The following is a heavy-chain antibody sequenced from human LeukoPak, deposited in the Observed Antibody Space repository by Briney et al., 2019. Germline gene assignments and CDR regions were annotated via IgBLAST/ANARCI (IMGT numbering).Heavy chain of an antibody. J-gene: IGHJ4*02. CDR1: GFTFSAYA. V-gene: IGHV3-23*01. D-gene: IGHD4-17*01. CDR3: AKVNHIHGDCVDY. Sequence: GGSLRLSCAASGFTFSAYAMSWVRQAPGKGLEWLSVISGGGGSPFYADSVTGRFTISRDNSKNTVYLQLNNLRAEDTAVYYCAKVNHIHGDCVDYWGQGTLVTVSS. CDR2: ISGGGGSP.